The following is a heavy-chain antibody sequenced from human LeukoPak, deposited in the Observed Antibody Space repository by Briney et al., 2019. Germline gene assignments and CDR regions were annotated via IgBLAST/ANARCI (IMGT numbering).Heavy chain of an antibody. V-gene: IGHV3-33*01. CDR2: IWYDGSNK. CDR3: ARDRGRRGAFDI. J-gene: IGHJ3*02. Sequence: PGGSLRLSCAASGCTFSSYGMHWVRQAPGKGLEWVAVIWYDGSNKYYADSVKGRFTISRDNSKNTLYLQMNSLRAEDTAVYYCARDRGRRGAFDIWGQGTMVTFSS. D-gene: IGHD3-16*01. CDR1: GCTFSSYG.